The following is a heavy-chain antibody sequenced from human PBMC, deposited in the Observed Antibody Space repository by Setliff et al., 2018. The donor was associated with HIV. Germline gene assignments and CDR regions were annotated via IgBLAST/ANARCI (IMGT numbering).Heavy chain of an antibody. CDR3: ARDPASIAYDARLDY. D-gene: IGHD3-22*01. CDR1: EFTFNTYS. V-gene: IGHV3-21*01. J-gene: IGHJ4*02. CDR2: ISSTSTNV. Sequence: PGGSLRLSCAASEFTFNTYSMNWVRLAPGKGVEWVSAISSTSTNVFHAESVKGRFTSSRDNARTSLYRQMNRLRAEDTAVYFCARDPASIAYDARLDYWGQGALVTVSS.